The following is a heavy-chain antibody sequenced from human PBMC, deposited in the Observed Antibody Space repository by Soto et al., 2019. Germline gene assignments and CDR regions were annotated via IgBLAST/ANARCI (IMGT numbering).Heavy chain of an antibody. CDR1: VFTRSRHT. V-gene: IGHV3-21*01. D-gene: IGHD3-22*01. Sequence: PWWSLRLSCSASVFTRSRHTMNWVRQAPGKGLEWISFIGSRTSDIYYADSVKGRFTISRDNAKNSLYLDLTRLRAEDTAVYFCVRDYYDTSGYPNSFDMWGQGTMVTVSS. CDR2: IGSRTSDI. J-gene: IGHJ3*02. CDR3: VRDYYDTSGYPNSFDM.